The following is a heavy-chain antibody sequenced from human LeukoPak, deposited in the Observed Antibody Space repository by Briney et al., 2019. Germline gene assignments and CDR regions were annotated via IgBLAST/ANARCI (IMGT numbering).Heavy chain of an antibody. J-gene: IGHJ4*02. Sequence: GGSLRLSCAASGFTFSDYIINWVRHAPGKGLEWVSPINPTSTSTYSADAAKGRFTISRDNAKSSLYLQMNSLIAEDTARYYCVRLRRNSDRSGYYYFYNYWGQGIQVTVSS. CDR3: VRLRRNSDRSGYYYFYNY. D-gene: IGHD3-22*01. CDR2: INPTSTST. CDR1: GFTFSDYI. V-gene: IGHV3-21*01.